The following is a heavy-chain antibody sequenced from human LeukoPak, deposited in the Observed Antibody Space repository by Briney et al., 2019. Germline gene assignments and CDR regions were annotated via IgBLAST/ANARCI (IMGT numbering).Heavy chain of an antibody. CDR1: GGTFSSYA. CDR2: IIPIFGTA. J-gene: IGHJ3*01. V-gene: IGHV1-69*13. Sequence: SVKVSCKASGGTFSSYAISWVRQAPGHGLEWMGGIIPIFGTANSAQKFQGRVTITADESTSTAYMELSSLRSEDTAVYYCATGRGGVVIAPPTGVWGHGTMVTVSS. D-gene: IGHD2/OR15-2a*01. CDR3: ATGRGGVVIAPPTGV.